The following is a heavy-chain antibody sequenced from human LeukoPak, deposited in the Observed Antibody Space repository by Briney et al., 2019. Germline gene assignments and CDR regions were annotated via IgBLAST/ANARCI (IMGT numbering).Heavy chain of an antibody. J-gene: IGHJ6*04. CDR2: IYYSGST. CDR1: GGSISSYY. V-gene: IGHV4-59*01. D-gene: IGHD2-15*01. CDR3: ARDGEGYCSGGSCHQSYYYGMDV. Sequence: SETLSLTCTVSGGSISSYYWSWIRQPPGKGLEWIGYIYYSGSTNYNPSLKSRVTISVDTSKNQFSLKLSSVTAADTAVYYCARDGEGYCSGGSCHQSYYYGMDVWGKGTTVTVSS.